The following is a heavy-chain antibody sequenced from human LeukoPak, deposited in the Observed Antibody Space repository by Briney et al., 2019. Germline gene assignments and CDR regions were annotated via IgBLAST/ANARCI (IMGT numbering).Heavy chain of an antibody. V-gene: IGHV1-46*01. CDR1: GYTFTSYY. Sequence: ASAKVSCKASGYTFTSYYMHWVRQAPGQGLEWMGIINPSGGSTSYAQKFQGRVTMTRDTSTSTVYMELSSLRSEDTAVYYCAGSQEMATMGYWGQGTLVTVSS. CDR2: INPSGGST. CDR3: AGSQEMATMGY. J-gene: IGHJ4*02. D-gene: IGHD5-24*01.